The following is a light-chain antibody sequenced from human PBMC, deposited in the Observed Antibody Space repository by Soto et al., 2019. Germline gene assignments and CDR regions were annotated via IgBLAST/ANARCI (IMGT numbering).Light chain of an antibody. V-gene: IGKV3-15*01. CDR1: QTVSSN. Sequence: EIVMTQSPATLSVSPWERATLSCMASQTVSSNLAWYQQKPGQAPRLLIYGASTRATGIPARFSGSGSGTDFTLTISSLEPEDFAVYYCQQYGNSPWTFGQGTKVDIK. CDR3: QQYGNSPWT. J-gene: IGKJ1*01. CDR2: GAS.